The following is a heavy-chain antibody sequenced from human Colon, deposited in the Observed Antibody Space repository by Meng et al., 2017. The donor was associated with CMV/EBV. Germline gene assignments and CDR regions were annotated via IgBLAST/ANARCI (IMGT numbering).Heavy chain of an antibody. CDR3: ARAHLGFRFGELSH. D-gene: IGHD3-10*01. CDR2: IYYSGST. Sequence: SETLSLTCTVSGGSISSSSYYWGWIRQPPGKGLEWIGSIYYSGSTYYNPSLKSRVTISVDTSKNQFSLKLSSVTAADTAIYYCARAHLGFRFGELSHWGQGMLVTVSS. V-gene: IGHV4-39*07. J-gene: IGHJ4*02. CDR1: GGSISSSSYY.